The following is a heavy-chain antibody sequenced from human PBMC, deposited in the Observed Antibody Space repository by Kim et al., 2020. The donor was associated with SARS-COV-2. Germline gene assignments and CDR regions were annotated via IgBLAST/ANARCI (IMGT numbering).Heavy chain of an antibody. J-gene: IGHJ4*02. Sequence: GGSLRLSCAASGFTFSSYWMSWVRQAPGKGLEWVANIKQDGSEKYYVDSVKGRFTISRDNAKNSLYLQMNSLRAEDTAVYYCARDPGLGYIVATSGCDYWGQGTLVTVSS. V-gene: IGHV3-7*01. CDR3: ARDPGLGYIVATSGCDY. CDR1: GFTFSSYW. D-gene: IGHD5-12*01. CDR2: IKQDGSEK.